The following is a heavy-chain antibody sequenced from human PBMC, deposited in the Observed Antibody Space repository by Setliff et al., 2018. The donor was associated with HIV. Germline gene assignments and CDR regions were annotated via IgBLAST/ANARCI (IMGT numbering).Heavy chain of an antibody. CDR2: IIPIFGPG. V-gene: IGHV1-69*06. CDR3: ARDPHRYFRGTVSTSWFDP. Sequence: SVKVSCKASGGTFSSYAISWVRQAPGQGLEWMGGIIPIFGPGNYAQKFQGRVTITGDTSASTAYMELSSLRSEDTAVYYCARDPHRYFRGTVSTSWFDPWGQGTLVTVSS. D-gene: IGHD4-4*01. J-gene: IGHJ5*02. CDR1: GGTFSSYA.